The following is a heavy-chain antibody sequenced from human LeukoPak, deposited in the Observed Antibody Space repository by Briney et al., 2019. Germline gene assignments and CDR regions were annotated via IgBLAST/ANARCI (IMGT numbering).Heavy chain of an antibody. CDR2: VNPNSGDT. J-gene: IGHJ6*03. V-gene: IGHV1-2*02. D-gene: IGHD3-10*01. Sequence: GASVKVTCKAAGYTFTGYYMHCVRQAPGQGLEWMGWVNPNSGDTNYAQKFQGRVAMTRDTSISTAYMELSGLRSDDTAVYYCARGVTGIYYYYYMDVWGKGTTVTVSS. CDR3: ARGVTGIYYYYYMDV. CDR1: GYTFTGYY.